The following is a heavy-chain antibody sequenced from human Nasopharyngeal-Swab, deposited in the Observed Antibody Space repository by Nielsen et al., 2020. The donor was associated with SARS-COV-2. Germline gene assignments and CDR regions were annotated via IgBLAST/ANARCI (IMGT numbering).Heavy chain of an antibody. CDR3: ARDIGAAGTFDY. J-gene: IGHJ4*02. CDR1: GGSISSGDYY. D-gene: IGHD6-13*01. Sequence: SETLSLTCTVSGGSISSGDYYWSWIRQPPGKGLEWIGYIYYSGSTYYTPSLKSRVTISVDTSKNQFSLKLSSVTAADTAVYYCARDIGAAGTFDYWGQGTLVTVSS. V-gene: IGHV4-30-4*01. CDR2: IYYSGST.